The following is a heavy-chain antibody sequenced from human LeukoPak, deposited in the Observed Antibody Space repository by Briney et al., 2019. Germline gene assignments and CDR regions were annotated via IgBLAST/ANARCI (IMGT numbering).Heavy chain of an antibody. D-gene: IGHD5-18*01. V-gene: IGHV3-53*01. CDR3: AISFGYSYGDY. CDR2: IHSGGST. CDR1: GFTVSSNY. J-gene: IGHJ4*02. Sequence: PGGSLRLSCAASGFTVSSNYMGWVRQAPGKGLEWVSFIHSGGSTYYADSVKGRFTISRDSSKNTVYLQMNSLRAEDTAVYYCAISFGYSYGDYWGQGTLVTVSS.